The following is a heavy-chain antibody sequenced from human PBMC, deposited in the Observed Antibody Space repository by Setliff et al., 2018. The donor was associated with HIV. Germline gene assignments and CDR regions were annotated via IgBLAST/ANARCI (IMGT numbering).Heavy chain of an antibody. CDR3: ARDGKSSFDY. V-gene: IGHV4-39*07. J-gene: IGHJ4*02. CDR2: IYYSGST. Sequence: SETLSLTCTVSGGSISSGSYYWSWIRQPPGKGLEWIGSIYYSGSTYYNPSLKSRVTISVDTSKNQFSLKVSSVTAADTAVYYCARDGKSSFDYWGQGTLVTVSS. CDR1: GGSISSGSYY.